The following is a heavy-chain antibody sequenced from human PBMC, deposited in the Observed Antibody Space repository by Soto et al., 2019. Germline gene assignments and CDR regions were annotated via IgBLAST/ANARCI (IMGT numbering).Heavy chain of an antibody. Sequence: EVQLVESGGGLVKPGGSLRLSCAASGFTFNSYNMNWVRQAPGGGLEWVSSITSSSTYIYYADSVKGRFTISRDNAKNSLFLQMNSLRAEDTAVYYCARHGTIAVAEDYWGQGTLVTVSS. J-gene: IGHJ4*02. CDR2: ITSSSTYI. V-gene: IGHV3-21*01. CDR1: GFTFNSYN. CDR3: ARHGTIAVAEDY. D-gene: IGHD6-19*01.